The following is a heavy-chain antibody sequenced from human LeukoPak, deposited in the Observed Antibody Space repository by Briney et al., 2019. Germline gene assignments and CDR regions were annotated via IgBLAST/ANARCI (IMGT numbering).Heavy chain of an antibody. V-gene: IGHV1-8*02. Sequence: ASVKVSCKASGYTFSSYDINWVRQATGQGLEWMGWMNPNSGDTAYAQKFQGRVTMSRDTSISTAYMELSSLRSEDTAVYYCARHVAHSGSHDFWGQGTLVTVSS. CDR3: ARHVAHSGSHDF. CDR1: GYTFSSYD. CDR2: MNPNSGDT. J-gene: IGHJ4*02. D-gene: IGHD3-10*01.